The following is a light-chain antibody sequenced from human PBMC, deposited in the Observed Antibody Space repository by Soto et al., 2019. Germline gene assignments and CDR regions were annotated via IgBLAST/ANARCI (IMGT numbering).Light chain of an antibody. CDR2: DAS. V-gene: IGKV1-5*01. CDR1: QSISSW. J-gene: IGKJ1*01. CDR3: QQYNSYPGT. Sequence: DSQMTQSAATLSASVGGRVTITCRASQSISSWLAWYQQKPGKAPKLLIYDASSLESGVPSRFSGSGSGTEFTLTISSLQPDDFATYYCQQYNSYPGTFGQGTKVDIK.